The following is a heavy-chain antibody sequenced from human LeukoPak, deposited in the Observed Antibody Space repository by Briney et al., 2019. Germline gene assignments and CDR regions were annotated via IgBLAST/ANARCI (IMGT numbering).Heavy chain of an antibody. J-gene: IGHJ4*02. V-gene: IGHV3-23*01. CDR1: GFTFSSYA. CDR2: ISGSGGST. Sequence: TGGSLRLSCAASGFTFSSYAMIWVRQAPGKGLEWVSAISGSGGSTYYADSVKGRFTISRDNSKNTLYLQMNSLRAEDTAVYYCAKDRYSSGWYSYWGQGTLVTVSS. D-gene: IGHD6-19*01. CDR3: AKDRYSSGWYSY.